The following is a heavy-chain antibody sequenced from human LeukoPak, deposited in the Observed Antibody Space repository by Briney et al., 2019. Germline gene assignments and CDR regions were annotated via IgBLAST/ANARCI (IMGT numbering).Heavy chain of an antibody. V-gene: IGHV3-7*01. J-gene: IGHJ5*02. CDR3: ARDSVAGTRGWFDP. CDR2: IKQDGSEK. CDR1: GFTFSSYW. D-gene: IGHD6-19*01. Sequence: GGSLRLSCAASGFTFSSYWMSWVRQAPGKGLEWVANIKQDGSEKYYVDSVKGRFTISRDNAKNSLYLQMNSLRAEDTAVYYCARDSVAGTRGWFDPWGQGTLVTVSS.